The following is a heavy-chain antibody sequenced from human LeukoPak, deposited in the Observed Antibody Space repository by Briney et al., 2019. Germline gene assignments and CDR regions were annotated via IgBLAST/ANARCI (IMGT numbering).Heavy chain of an antibody. CDR2: IYPDDPDT. Sequence: GESLKISCKASGYSFNDYWIGWVRQMPGKGLEWMGMIYPDDPDTRYSPSFQGQVTISADKSINTAFLQWSSLEASDTAMYYCAKSARGYSSSSSCFGYYGMDVWGQGTTVTVSS. D-gene: IGHD2-2*01. CDR1: GYSFNDYW. V-gene: IGHV5-51*01. CDR3: AKSARGYSSSSSCFGYYGMDV. J-gene: IGHJ6*02.